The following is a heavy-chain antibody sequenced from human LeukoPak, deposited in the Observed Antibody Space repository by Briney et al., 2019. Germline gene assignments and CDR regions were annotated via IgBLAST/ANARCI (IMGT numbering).Heavy chain of an antibody. CDR2: IKQDGSQ. CDR1: GFTFSRHW. V-gene: IGHV3-7*01. Sequence: GGSLRLSCAASGFTFSRHWMGWVRQAPGKGPEWVASIKQDGSQYYVDSVKGRFIISRDNAKNSLSLQMNSLRADDTAVYSCARGPDYGDRLDFFDYWGQGTLVTVSS. J-gene: IGHJ4*02. CDR3: ARGPDYGDRLDFFDY. D-gene: IGHD4-17*01.